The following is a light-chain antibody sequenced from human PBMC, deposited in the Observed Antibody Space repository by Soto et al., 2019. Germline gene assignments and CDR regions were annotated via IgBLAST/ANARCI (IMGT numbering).Light chain of an antibody. J-gene: IGLJ3*02. Sequence: QSVLTQPPSASGTPGQRVTISCSGSSSNIGSNTVNWYQQLPGSAPKLLIYSYNERPSGVPDRFSGSKSGTSASLAISGLQSEDEADYYCGAWDDSLKADVFGGGTKLTVL. CDR2: SYN. CDR3: GAWDDSLKADV. CDR1: SSNIGSNT. V-gene: IGLV1-44*01.